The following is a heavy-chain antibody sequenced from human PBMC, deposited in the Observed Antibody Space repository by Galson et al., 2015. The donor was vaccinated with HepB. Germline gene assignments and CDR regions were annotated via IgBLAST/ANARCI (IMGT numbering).Heavy chain of an antibody. CDR2: ISSSSSTI. D-gene: IGHD1-26*01. CDR3: ARDPAVESYHRAGYFDY. J-gene: IGHJ4*02. V-gene: IGHV3-48*02. CDR1: GFTFSSYS. Sequence: SLRLSCAASGFTFSSYSMNWVRQAPGKGLEWVSYISSSSSTIYYADSVKGRFTISRDNAKNSLYLQMNSLRDEDTAVYYCARDPAVESYHRAGYFDYWGQGTLVTVSS.